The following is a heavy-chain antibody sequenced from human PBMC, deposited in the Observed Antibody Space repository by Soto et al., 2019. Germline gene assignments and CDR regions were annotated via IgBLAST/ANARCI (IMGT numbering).Heavy chain of an antibody. D-gene: IGHD2-2*01. Sequence: EVQLVETGGGLMQPGGSLRLSCAASGFTVSSNHMSWVRQAPGKGLEWVSVIYSGGGTYYADSVRGRFTISRDDSKNTLYLQMNSLRAEDTAVYYCARTGSISFYGMDVWGQGTTVTVSS. J-gene: IGHJ6*02. CDR1: GFTVSSNH. CDR3: ARTGSISFYGMDV. CDR2: IYSGGGT. V-gene: IGHV3-53*02.